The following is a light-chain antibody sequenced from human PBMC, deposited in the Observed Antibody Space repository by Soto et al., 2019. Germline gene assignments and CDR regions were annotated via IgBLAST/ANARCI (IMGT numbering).Light chain of an antibody. CDR3: ASWEDSLNGWV. V-gene: IGLV1-44*01. Sequence: QAVLTQPPSASRTPGQRVTISCSGSSSNVGSNTVSWYQQLPGTAPKVLIYSDEQRPSGGPDRFSGSRSGSSASLAISGLLSGEEADYYCASWEDSLNGWVIGGGTQLTVL. CDR2: SDE. CDR1: SSNVGSNT. J-gene: IGLJ3*02.